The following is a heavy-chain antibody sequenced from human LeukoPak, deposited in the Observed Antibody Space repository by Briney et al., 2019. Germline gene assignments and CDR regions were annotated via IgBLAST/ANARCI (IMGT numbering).Heavy chain of an antibody. CDR3: ARDFMAYYYDSSGYSNDDSPIDY. CDR2: ISAYNGNT. D-gene: IGHD3-22*01. CDR1: GYTFTSYG. Sequence: GASVKVSCKASGYTFTSYGISWVRQAPGQELEWMGWISAYNGNTNYAQKLQGRVTMTTDTSTSTAYMELRSLRSDDTAVYYCARDFMAYYYDSSGYSNDDSPIDYWGQGTLVTVSS. J-gene: IGHJ4*02. V-gene: IGHV1-18*01.